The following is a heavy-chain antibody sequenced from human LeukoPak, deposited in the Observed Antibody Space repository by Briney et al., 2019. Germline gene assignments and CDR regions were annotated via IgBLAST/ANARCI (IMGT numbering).Heavy chain of an antibody. CDR1: GYTFTGYY. J-gene: IGHJ4*02. V-gene: IGHV1-2*04. Sequence: GASVKVSCKASGYTFTGYYMHWVRQAPGQGLEWMGWINPNSGGTNYAQKFQGWVTMTRDTSISTAYMELSRLRSDDTAVYYCASAIAAAGGFCSYWGQGTLVTVSS. D-gene: IGHD6-13*01. CDR3: ASAIAAAGGFCSY. CDR2: INPNSGGT.